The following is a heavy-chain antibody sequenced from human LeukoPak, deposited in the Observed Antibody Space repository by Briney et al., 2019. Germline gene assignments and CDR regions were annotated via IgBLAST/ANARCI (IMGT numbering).Heavy chain of an antibody. CDR2: FNPEDGET. CDR1: GYTLTEIS. D-gene: IGHD4-17*01. J-gene: IGHJ4*02. V-gene: IGHV1-24*01. CDR3: ATEIVGYGDVHYFDY. Sequence: ASVKVSCKVSGYTLTEISMHWVRQAPGKGLEWLGGFNPEDGETIFARNFQGRVTMTEDTSTDTAYMELSSLRSEDTAMYYCATEIVGYGDVHYFDYWGQGTLVTVSS.